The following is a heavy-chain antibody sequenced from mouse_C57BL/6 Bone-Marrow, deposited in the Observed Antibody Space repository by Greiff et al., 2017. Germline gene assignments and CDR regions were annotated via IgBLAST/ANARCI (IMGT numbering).Heavy chain of an antibody. J-gene: IGHJ2*01. D-gene: IGHD4-1*01. CDR1: GFTFSSYG. CDR3: ARQRTGYYFDY. V-gene: IGHV5-6*01. Sequence: EVQLVESGGDLVKPGGSLKLSCAASGFTFSSYGMSWVRQTPDKRLEWVATISSGGSYTYYPDSVKGRFTISRDNAKSTLYLQMSSLKSEDTAMYYCARQRTGYYFDYWGQGTTLTVSS. CDR2: ISSGGSYT.